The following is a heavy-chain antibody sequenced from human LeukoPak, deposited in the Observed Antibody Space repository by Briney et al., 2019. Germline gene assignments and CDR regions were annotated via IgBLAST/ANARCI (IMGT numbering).Heavy chain of an antibody. D-gene: IGHD1-1*01. CDR2: IYYIGST. Sequence: SETLSLTGTVSGGSISSYYWSWIRQPPGKGLEWIGYIYYIGSTDYNPSLKSRVIISIDRSKNQFSLKMTSVTAADTAVYYCARHARKRLTSNWDYWGQGSLVTVSS. CDR1: GGSISSYY. V-gene: IGHV4-59*08. J-gene: IGHJ4*02. CDR3: ARHARKRLTSNWDY.